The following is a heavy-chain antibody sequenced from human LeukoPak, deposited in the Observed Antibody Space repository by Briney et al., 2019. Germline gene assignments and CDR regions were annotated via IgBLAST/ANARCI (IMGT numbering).Heavy chain of an antibody. CDR3: ARERDGDYLGAFDI. CDR1: GGSISSGGYS. Sequence: SQTLSLTCAVSGGSISSGGYSWSWIRQPPGKGLEWIGYIYHSGSTYYNPSLKSRVTISVDRSKNQFSLKLSSVTAADTAVYYCARERDGDYLGAFDIWGQGTMVTVSS. J-gene: IGHJ3*02. CDR2: IYHSGST. V-gene: IGHV4-30-2*01. D-gene: IGHD4-17*01.